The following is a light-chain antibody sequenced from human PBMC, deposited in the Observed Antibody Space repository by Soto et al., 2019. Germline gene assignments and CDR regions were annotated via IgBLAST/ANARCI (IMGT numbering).Light chain of an antibody. CDR1: SSDVGAYDY. V-gene: IGLV2-11*01. CDR3: CSFAGNYIYV. CDR2: DVS. J-gene: IGLJ1*01. Sequence: QSVLTQPPSASGSPGQSVTISCTGTSSDVGAYDYVSWYQQHPGKAPKVMIYDVSKRPSGVPDRFSGSKSGNTASLTISGLQSEDEADYYCCSFAGNYIYVFGTGTKVTVL.